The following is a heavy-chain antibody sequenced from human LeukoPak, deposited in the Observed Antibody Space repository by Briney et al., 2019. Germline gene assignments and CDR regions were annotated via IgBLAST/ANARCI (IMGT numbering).Heavy chain of an antibody. J-gene: IGHJ4*02. D-gene: IGHD6-13*01. CDR1: GFTFSTYI. V-gene: IGHV3-21*01. Sequence: SGGSLRLSCAASGFTFSTYIMNSVRQAPGKGLEWVSSISTTSSYIYSADSVKGRFTISRDNGKNSLYLQMNSLRAEDTAVYYCAAGIAATAPFDYWGQGTLVTVSS. CDR3: AAGIAATAPFDY. CDR2: ISTTSSYI.